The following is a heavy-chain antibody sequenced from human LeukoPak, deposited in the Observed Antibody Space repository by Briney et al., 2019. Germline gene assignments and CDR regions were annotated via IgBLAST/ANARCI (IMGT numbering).Heavy chain of an antibody. CDR2: IYTSGST. Sequence: TLSLTCTVSGGSISSGSYYWSWIRPPAGKGLEWIGRIYTSGSTNYNPSLKSRVTISVDTSKNQFSLKLSSVTAADTAVYYCARDLSGGKYYFDYWGQGTLVTVSS. V-gene: IGHV4-61*02. J-gene: IGHJ4*02. CDR1: GGSISSGSYY. D-gene: IGHD4-23*01. CDR3: ARDLSGGKYYFDY.